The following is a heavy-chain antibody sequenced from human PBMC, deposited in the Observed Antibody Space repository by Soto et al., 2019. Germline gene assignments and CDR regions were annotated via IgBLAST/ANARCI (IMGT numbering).Heavy chain of an antibody. Sequence: SKTLSLTCTVSGGSISSYYWSWIRQPPGKGLEWIGNIYYTGSTYYNSSLKSRVTVSVDTSKNQFSLKLGSLTAADTAVYYCARDAVAGTDYWGQGTQVTVSS. CDR1: GGSISSYY. CDR2: IYYTGST. V-gene: IGHV4-4*08. D-gene: IGHD6-19*01. CDR3: ARDAVAGTDY. J-gene: IGHJ4*02.